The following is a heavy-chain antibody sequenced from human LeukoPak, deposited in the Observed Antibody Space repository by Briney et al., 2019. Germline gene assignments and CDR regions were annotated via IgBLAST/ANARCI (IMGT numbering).Heavy chain of an antibody. CDR1: GFTCSSYV. D-gene: IGHD6-13*01. J-gene: IGHJ4*02. CDR3: ARAPKRIAAARDY. V-gene: IGHV3-48*01. CDR2: ISSSSSTI. Sequence: GGSLRLSGAVSGFTCSSYVMSWVRQAPGKGLEWVSYISSSSSTIYYADSVKGRFTISRDNAKNSLYLQMNSLRAEDTAVYYCARAPKRIAAARDYWGQGTLVTVSS.